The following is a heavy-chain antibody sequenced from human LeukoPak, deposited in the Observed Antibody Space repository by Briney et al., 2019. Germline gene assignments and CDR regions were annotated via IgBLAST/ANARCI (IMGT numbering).Heavy chain of an antibody. V-gene: IGHV4-34*01. J-gene: IGHJ3*02. D-gene: IGHD3-22*01. CDR3: ARFVFPNYDSSGYYISDAFDI. Sequence: SETLSLTCAVYGGSFSGYYWSWIRQPPGKGLEWIGEINHSGSTNYNPSLKSRVTISVDTSKNQFSLKLSSVTAADTAVYYCARFVFPNYDSSGYYISDAFDIWGQGTMVTVSS. CDR2: INHSGST. CDR1: GGSFSGYY.